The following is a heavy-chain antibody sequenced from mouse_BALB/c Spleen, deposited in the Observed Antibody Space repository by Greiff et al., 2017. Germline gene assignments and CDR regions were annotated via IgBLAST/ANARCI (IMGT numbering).Heavy chain of an antibody. CDR2: INPSNGRT. J-gene: IGHJ4*01. Sequence: QVQLQQPGAELVKPGASVKLSCKASGYTFTSYWMHWVKQRPGQGLEWIGEINPSNGRTNYNEKFKSKATLTVDKSSSTAYMQLSSLTSEDSAVYYCAREEWGYDGYYVDMDYWGQGTSVTVSS. D-gene: IGHD2-3*01. V-gene: IGHV1S81*02. CDR3: AREEWGYDGYYVDMDY. CDR1: GYTFTSYW.